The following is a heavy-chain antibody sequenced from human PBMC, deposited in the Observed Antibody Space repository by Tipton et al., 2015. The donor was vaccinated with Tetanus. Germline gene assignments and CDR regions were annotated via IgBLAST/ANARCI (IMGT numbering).Heavy chain of an antibody. J-gene: IGHJ4*02. V-gene: IGHV4-31*03. CDR3: ARGLPREPFCFDY. CDR1: GGFSSGDYY. CDR2: IYYSGST. D-gene: IGHD1-26*01. Sequence: TLSLTCTVSGGFSSGDYYWSWIRQHPGKGLEWIAYIYYSGSTFYNPSLKSRVTISVDTSNTQLSLSLTSVTAADTAVYFCARGLPREPFCFDYWGQGKQVTVSS.